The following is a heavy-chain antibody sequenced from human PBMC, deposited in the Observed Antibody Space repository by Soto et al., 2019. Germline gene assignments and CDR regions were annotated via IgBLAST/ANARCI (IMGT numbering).Heavy chain of an antibody. V-gene: IGHV1-24*01. CDR2: FDPEDGET. Sequence: ASVKVSCKVSGYTLTELSMHWVRQAPGKGLEWMGGFDPEDGETIYAQKFQGRVTMTEDTSTDTAYMELSSLRSEDTAVYYCATEWTDSSGWYPAFDYWGQGTLVTVSS. J-gene: IGHJ4*02. D-gene: IGHD6-19*01. CDR3: ATEWTDSSGWYPAFDY. CDR1: GYTLTELS.